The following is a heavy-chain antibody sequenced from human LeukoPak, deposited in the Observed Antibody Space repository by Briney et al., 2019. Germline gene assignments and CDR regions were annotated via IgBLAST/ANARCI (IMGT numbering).Heavy chain of an antibody. CDR1: GLTFSSYG. CDR2: IWYDGSNK. J-gene: IGHJ4*02. D-gene: IGHD6-19*01. V-gene: IGHV3-33*01. Sequence: PGGSLRLSFAASGLTFSSYGMHWVRQAPGKGLEWVAVIWYDGSNKYYADSVKGRFTISRDNSKNTLYLQMNSLRAEDTAVYYCARAPTPIAVAGAHFDYWGQGTLVTVSS. CDR3: ARAPTPIAVAGAHFDY.